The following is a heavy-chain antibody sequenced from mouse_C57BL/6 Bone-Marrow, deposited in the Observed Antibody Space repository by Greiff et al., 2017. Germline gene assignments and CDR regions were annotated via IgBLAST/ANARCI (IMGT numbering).Heavy chain of an antibody. CDR1: GYSITSGYY. Sequence: ESGPGLVKPSQSLSLTCSVTGYSITSGYYWNWIRQFPGNKLEWMGYISYDGSNNYNPSLKNRISITRDTSKNQFFLKLNSVTTEDTATYYCASNGSSSWFAYWGQGTLVTVSA. D-gene: IGHD1-1*01. V-gene: IGHV3-6*01. J-gene: IGHJ3*01. CDR2: ISYDGSN. CDR3: ASNGSSSWFAY.